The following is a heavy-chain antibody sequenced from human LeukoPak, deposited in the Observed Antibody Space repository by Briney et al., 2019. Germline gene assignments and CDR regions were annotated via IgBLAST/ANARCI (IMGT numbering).Heavy chain of an antibody. CDR2: ISAYNGNT. V-gene: IGHV1-18*01. CDR3: ARAVWFGELATGTQPKQYNWFDP. J-gene: IGHJ5*02. CDR1: GYTFTSYG. D-gene: IGHD3-10*01. Sequence: GPVKVSCKASGYTFTSYGIGWVRQAPGQGLEWMGWISAYNGNTNYAQKLQGRVTMTTDTSTSTAYMELRSLRSDDTAVYYCARAVWFGELATGTQPKQYNWFDPWGQGTLVTVSS.